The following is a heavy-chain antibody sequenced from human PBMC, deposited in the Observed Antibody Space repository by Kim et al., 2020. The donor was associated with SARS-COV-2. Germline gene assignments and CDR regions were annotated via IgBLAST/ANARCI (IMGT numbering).Heavy chain of an antibody. CDR3: ARGGKTSNLWYYYDSSGSPEFDS. CDR1: GFTFSSYS. J-gene: IGHJ4*02. Sequence: GGSLRLSCAASGFTFSSYSMNWVRQAPGKVLEWVSYISSSSSTIYYADSVKGRFTISRDNAKNSLYLQMNSLRDEDTAVYYCARGGKTSNLWYYYDSSGSPEFDSWGQGILVTVSS. D-gene: IGHD3-22*01. V-gene: IGHV3-48*02. CDR2: ISSSSSTI.